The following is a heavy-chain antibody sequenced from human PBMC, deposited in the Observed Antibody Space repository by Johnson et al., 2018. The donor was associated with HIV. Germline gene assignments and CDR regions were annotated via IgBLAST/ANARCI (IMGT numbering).Heavy chain of an antibody. V-gene: IGHV3-30*02. J-gene: IGHJ3*02. D-gene: IGHD3-3*01. Sequence: QVQLVESGGGLVQPGGSLRLSCAASGFSFSSYGMHWVRQAPGKGLEWVAFIRYDGNNKYHAESVKGRFTLSRDNFKNTLYPQMGRLRTEDKAVYYCARERVQDKSGLDAFDIWGQGTMVTVSS. CDR1: GFSFSSYG. CDR3: ARERVQDKSGLDAFDI. CDR2: IRYDGNNK.